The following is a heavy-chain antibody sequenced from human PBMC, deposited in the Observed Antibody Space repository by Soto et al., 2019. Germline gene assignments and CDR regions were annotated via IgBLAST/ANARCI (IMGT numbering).Heavy chain of an antibody. CDR3: ARIPRTVATPRGAFDL. J-gene: IGHJ3*01. V-gene: IGHV2-26*01. Sequence: QVTLKESGPVLVKPTETLTLTCTVSGFSLSTAEVGVSWIRQPPGKTLEWLAHIYSNDEKAYSTSLESRLTFSEDPSKSQVVLRMTTMDPADTATYFCARIPRTVATPRGAFDLWGPGTVVTVTS. D-gene: IGHD6-19*01. CDR2: IYSNDEK. CDR1: GFSLSTAEVG.